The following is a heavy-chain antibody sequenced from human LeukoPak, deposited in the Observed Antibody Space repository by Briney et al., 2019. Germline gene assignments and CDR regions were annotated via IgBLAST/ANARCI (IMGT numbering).Heavy chain of an antibody. CDR2: IYYSGST. CDR1: GGSISSYY. V-gene: IGHV4-59*08. CDR3: ARHLGGARGYSYGYVRIYDAFDI. Sequence: SETLSLTCTVSGGSISSYYWSWIRQPPGKGLEWIGYIYYSGSTNYNPSLKSRVTISVDTSKNQFSLKLSSVTAADTAVYYCARHLGGARGYSYGYVRIYDAFDIWGQGTMVTVSS. D-gene: IGHD5-18*01. J-gene: IGHJ3*02.